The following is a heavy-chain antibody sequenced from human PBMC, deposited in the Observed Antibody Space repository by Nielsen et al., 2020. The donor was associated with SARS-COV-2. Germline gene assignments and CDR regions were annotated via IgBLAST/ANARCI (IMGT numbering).Heavy chain of an antibody. CDR2: IFYRGNT. CDR1: GGSISTGSHY. J-gene: IGHJ3*01. Sequence: SATLSLTCTFSGGSISTGSHYWSWIRQPPGKGLEWIGYIFYRGNTNYNPSLKSRVTISVDTSKNQFSLKVNSVTAADTAVYFCAKAQTRMAVDAFDVWGQGTTVTVSS. CDR3: AKAQTRMAVDAFDV. V-gene: IGHV4-61*01. D-gene: IGHD5-24*01.